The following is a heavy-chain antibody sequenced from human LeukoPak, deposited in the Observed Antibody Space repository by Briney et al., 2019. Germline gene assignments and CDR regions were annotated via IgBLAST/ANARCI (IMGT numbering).Heavy chain of an antibody. CDR2: IASDGSST. CDR3: VSFCETY. J-gene: IGHJ4*02. CDR1: GFTFSSYW. D-gene: IGHD2/OR15-2a*01. V-gene: IGHV3-74*01. Sequence: PGGSLRLSCAASGFTFSSYWMNWVRQAPGKGLVWVSRIASDGSSTTYADSVKGRFSISRDNAKNTVYLQMNSLRAEDTAVYYCVSFCETYWGRGTLVAVSS.